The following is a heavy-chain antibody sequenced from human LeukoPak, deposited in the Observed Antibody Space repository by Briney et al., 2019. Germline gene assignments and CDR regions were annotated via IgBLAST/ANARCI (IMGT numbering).Heavy chain of an antibody. CDR2: VYHSGSA. V-gene: IGHV4-39*07. Sequence: PSETLSLTCTVSGGSISSRTSYWGWIRQPPGRGLEWIGSVYHSGSAYYNPSLKSRVTLSSDTSKSQFSLNLRSVTAADTAVYYCARVGSSSGDYWGQGTLVTVSS. J-gene: IGHJ4*02. D-gene: IGHD6-6*01. CDR1: GGSISSRTSY. CDR3: ARVGSSSGDY.